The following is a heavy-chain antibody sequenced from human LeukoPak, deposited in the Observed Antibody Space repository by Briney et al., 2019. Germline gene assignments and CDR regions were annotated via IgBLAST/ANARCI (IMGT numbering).Heavy chain of an antibody. CDR1: GFPFSDTW. CDR3: TTDDIVVVVAHYYYGMDV. Sequence: GGSLRLSCAASGFPFSDTWMSWVRQAPGKGLEWVGHIKSKTDGGTTDYAAPVKGRFTISRDDSKNTLYLQMNSLKTEDTAVYYCTTDDIVVVVAHYYYGMDVWGQGTTVTVSS. CDR2: IKSKTDGGTT. V-gene: IGHV3-15*01. D-gene: IGHD2-15*01. J-gene: IGHJ6*02.